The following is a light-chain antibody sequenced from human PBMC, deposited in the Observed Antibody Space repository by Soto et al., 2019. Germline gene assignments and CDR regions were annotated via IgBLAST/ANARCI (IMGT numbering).Light chain of an antibody. Sequence: QSVLTQPPSVSGGPGQRVTISCTASSSNIGAGYDVHWYQQLPGTAPKLLIYGNTNRPSGVPDRFSGSPSGTAASLAITVLQEEDEADYYCPCDDSSLSAWVFGGGTKLTVL. V-gene: IGLV1-40*01. CDR1: SSNIGAGYD. CDR2: GNT. CDR3: PCDDSSLSAWV. J-gene: IGLJ3*02.